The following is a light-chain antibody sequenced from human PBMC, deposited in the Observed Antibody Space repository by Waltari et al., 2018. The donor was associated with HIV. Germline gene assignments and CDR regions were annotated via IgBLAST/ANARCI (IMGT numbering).Light chain of an antibody. J-gene: IGLJ3*02. CDR2: VST. Sequence: QSVLTQPPSVSGAPGRSVIITCPGNSSNIGAPYAVHWYQQLQGAAPKFLISVSTNRPSAVRDRLSVSKSGTSASLAITGLQAGDEADYYCQSYDSSLGASVFGGGTKLTVL. V-gene: IGLV1-40*01. CDR1: SSNIGAPYA. CDR3: QSYDSSLGASV.